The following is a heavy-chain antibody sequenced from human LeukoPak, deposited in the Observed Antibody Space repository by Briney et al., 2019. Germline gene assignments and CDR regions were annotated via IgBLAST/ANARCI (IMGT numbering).Heavy chain of an antibody. CDR3: AKRSDYGSNGNYFDS. CDR2: ISGRDTNT. D-gene: IGHD4-23*01. Sequence: PGGSLRLSCAASGFTFSSYGMIWVRQAPGKGLEWVSAISGRDTNTYYADSVQGRFTISRDISKNTLYLQMNSLRAEDTAVYYCAKRSDYGSNGNYFDSWGQGTPVTVSS. J-gene: IGHJ4*02. CDR1: GFTFSSYG. V-gene: IGHV3-23*01.